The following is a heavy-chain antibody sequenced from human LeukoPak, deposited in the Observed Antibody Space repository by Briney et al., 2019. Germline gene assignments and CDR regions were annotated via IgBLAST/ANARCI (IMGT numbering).Heavy chain of an antibody. J-gene: IGHJ3*02. V-gene: IGHV3-21*01. CDR3: AREREQWHAYDI. CDR2: ISSSSSYI. D-gene: IGHD6-19*01. Sequence: GGSLRLSCAASGFTFRSYSMNWVRQAPGKGLEWVSSISSSSSYIYYADSVKGRFTISRDNAKNSLYLQMNSLRAEDTAVYFCAREREQWHAYDIWGQGTMVTVSS. CDR1: GFTFRSYS.